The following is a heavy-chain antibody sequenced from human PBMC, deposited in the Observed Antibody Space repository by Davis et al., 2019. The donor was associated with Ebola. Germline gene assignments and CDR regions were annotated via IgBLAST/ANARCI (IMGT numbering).Heavy chain of an antibody. CDR2: ISSSGSSM. CDR3: TYLGGSSGWYNY. CDR1: GFSFSDYY. D-gene: IGHD6-19*01. V-gene: IGHV3-11*01. J-gene: IGHJ4*02. Sequence: GGSLRLSCAASGFSFSDYYMTWIRQAPGKGLEWLSYISSSGSSMNYADSVKGRFTISRDNAKNSLYLQMNSLRAEDTAFYYCTYLGGSSGWYNYWGQGTLVTVSS.